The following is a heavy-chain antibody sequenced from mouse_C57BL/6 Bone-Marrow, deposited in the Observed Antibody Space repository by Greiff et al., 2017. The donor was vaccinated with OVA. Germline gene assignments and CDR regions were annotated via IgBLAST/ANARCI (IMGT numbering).Heavy chain of an antibody. J-gene: IGHJ4*01. Sequence: EVQVVESGGGLVQPGGSLKLSCAASGFTFSDYYMYWVRQTPEKRLEWVAYISNGGGSTYYPDTVKGRFTISRDNAKNTLYLQMSRLKSEDTAMYYCARHEVLRPNGAMDYWGQGTSVTVSS. D-gene: IGHD1-2*01. V-gene: IGHV5-12*01. CDR3: ARHEVLRPNGAMDY. CDR2: ISNGGGST. CDR1: GFTFSDYY.